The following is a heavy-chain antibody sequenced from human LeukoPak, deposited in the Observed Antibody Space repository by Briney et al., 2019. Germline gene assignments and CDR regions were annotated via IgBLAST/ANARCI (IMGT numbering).Heavy chain of an antibody. D-gene: IGHD3-10*01. J-gene: IGHJ4*02. CDR2: IYTSGST. V-gene: IGHV4-4*07. Sequence: SETLSLTCTVSGGSISSYYWSWIRQPAGKGLEWNGRIYTSGSTNYNPSLKSRVTMSVDTSKNQFSLKLSSVTAADTAVYYCAGLYYYGSGSSFDYWGQGTLVTVPS. CDR3: AGLYYYGSGSSFDY. CDR1: GGSISSYY.